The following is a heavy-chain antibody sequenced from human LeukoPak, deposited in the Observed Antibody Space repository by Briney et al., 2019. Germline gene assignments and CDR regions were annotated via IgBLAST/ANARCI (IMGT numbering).Heavy chain of an antibody. CDR1: GGTFSSDA. V-gene: IGHV1-69*13. CDR3: AREGLGYCSSTSCYFAFDI. J-gene: IGHJ3*02. Sequence: GASVKVSCKASGGTFSSDAISWVRQAPGQGLEWMGGIIPIFGAANYAQKFQGRVTITADESTSTAYMELSSLRSEDTAVYYCAREGLGYCSSTSCYFAFDIWGQGTVVTVSS. CDR2: IIPIFGAA. D-gene: IGHD2-2*01.